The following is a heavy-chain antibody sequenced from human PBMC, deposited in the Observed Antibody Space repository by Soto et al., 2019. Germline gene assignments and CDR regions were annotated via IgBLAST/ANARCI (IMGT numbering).Heavy chain of an antibody. CDR2: ISASDGST. CDR3: ATYYFGSGSYYRFDN. Sequence: ASVKVTCKASGYAFSFGFSCVRQSPGQGLEWMGWISASDGSTNSAQKFRGRISLTTDTSTNTAYLDLLSLTSDDTAVYFCATYYFGSGSYYRFDNWGQGTLVTVYS. D-gene: IGHD3-10*01. CDR1: GYAFSFG. V-gene: IGHV1-18*01. J-gene: IGHJ4*02.